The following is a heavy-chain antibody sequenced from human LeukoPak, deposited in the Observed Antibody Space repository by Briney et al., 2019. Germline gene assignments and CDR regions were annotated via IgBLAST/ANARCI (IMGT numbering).Heavy chain of an antibody. CDR2: INHSGST. CDR3: ASAGITGVYYFDY. Sequence: PSETLSLTCAVYGGSFSGYYWSWIRQPPGKGLEWIGEINHSGSTNYNPSLKSRVTISVDTSKNQFSLKLSSVTAADTAVYYCASAGITGVYYFDYWGQGTLVTVSS. V-gene: IGHV4-34*01. J-gene: IGHJ4*02. CDR1: GGSFSGYY. D-gene: IGHD1-14*01.